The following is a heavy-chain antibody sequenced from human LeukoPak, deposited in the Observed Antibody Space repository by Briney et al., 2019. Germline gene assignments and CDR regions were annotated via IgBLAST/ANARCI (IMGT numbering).Heavy chain of an antibody. CDR1: GFTFSDYY. J-gene: IGHJ4*02. CDR3: ARGRWLQIVDY. V-gene: IGHV3-11*01. D-gene: IGHD5-24*01. CDR2: ISSSGSTI. Sequence: GGSLRLSCAASGFTFSDYYMSWIRQAPGKGLEWVSYISSSGSTIYYADSVKGRFTISRDNDKNSLYLQMNRLRAEDRAVYYCARGRWLQIVDYWGQGTLVTVSS.